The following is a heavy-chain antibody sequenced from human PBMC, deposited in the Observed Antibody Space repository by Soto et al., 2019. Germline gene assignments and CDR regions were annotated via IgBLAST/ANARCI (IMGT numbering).Heavy chain of an antibody. J-gene: IGHJ6*03. CDR2: IYWDDDK. Sequence: QITLKESGPTLVKPTQTLTLTYTFSGFSLTTRGVGVGWIRQPPGKALEWLALIYWDDDKRYSPSLKSRLTITKDTSKNQVVLTLTNMDPVDTATYYCAHVPGSGQLLYSYYYYMDVWGKGATVAVS. D-gene: IGHD3-10*01. CDR3: AHVPGSGQLLYSYYYYMDV. V-gene: IGHV2-5*02. CDR1: GFSLTTRGVG.